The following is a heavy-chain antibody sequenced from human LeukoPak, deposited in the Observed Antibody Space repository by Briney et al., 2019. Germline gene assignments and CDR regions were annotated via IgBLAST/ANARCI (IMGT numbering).Heavy chain of an antibody. CDR2: ISYDGSNK. J-gene: IGHJ4*02. CDR3: ASRSSSWYFFDY. CDR1: GFTFSNYG. Sequence: GGSLRLSCAASGFTFSNYGIHWVRQAPGKGLEWVAVISYDGSNKYYADSVKGRFTISRDYSKNTLYLQMNSLRAEDTAVYYCASRSSSWYFFDYWGQGTLVTVSS. D-gene: IGHD6-13*01. V-gene: IGHV3-30-3*01.